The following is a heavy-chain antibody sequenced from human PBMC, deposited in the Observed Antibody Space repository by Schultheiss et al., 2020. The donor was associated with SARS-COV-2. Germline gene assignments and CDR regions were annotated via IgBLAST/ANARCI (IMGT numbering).Heavy chain of an antibody. CDR1: GGSISSYY. D-gene: IGHD2-15*01. CDR3: ARVGGYCSGGSCLGPYYYYYMDV. V-gene: IGHV4-59*01. Sequence: SETLSLTCTVSGGSISSYYWSWIRQPPGKGLEWIGYIYYSGSTNYNPSLKSRVTISVDTSKNQFSLKLSSVTAADTAVYYCARVGGYCSGGSCLGPYYYYYMDVWGKGTTVTVSS. J-gene: IGHJ6*03. CDR2: IYYSGST.